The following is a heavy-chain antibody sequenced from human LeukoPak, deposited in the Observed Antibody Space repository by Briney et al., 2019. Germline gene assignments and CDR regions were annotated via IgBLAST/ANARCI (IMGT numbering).Heavy chain of an antibody. CDR1: GFTFSDYY. J-gene: IGHJ1*01. V-gene: IGHV3-7*01. Sequence: PGGSLRLSSAASGFTFSDYYMSWIRQAPGKGLEWVANIKQDGSEKYYVDSVKGRFTISRDNAKNSLYLQMNSLRAEDTAVYYCATYSSLNRREFQYWGQGTLLTVSS. CDR3: ATYSSLNRREFQY. CDR2: IKQDGSEK. D-gene: IGHD3-22*01.